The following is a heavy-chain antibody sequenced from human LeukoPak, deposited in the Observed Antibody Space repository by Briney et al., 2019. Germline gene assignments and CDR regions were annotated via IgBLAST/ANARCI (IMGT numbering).Heavy chain of an antibody. CDR3: AVAGARYSDSSAVYAFDF. D-gene: IGHD3-22*01. V-gene: IGHV4-39*01. J-gene: IGHJ3*01. Sequence: SETLSLTCSVSGASMSRGTYFWGWIRQSPGKGLEWTGTIFYRGSTYYHPSLKSRVTISVDTSKNRFSLKLNSVTAADTAVYYCAVAGARYSDSSAVYAFDFWGQGTMVTVSS. CDR1: GASMSRGTYF. CDR2: IFYRGST.